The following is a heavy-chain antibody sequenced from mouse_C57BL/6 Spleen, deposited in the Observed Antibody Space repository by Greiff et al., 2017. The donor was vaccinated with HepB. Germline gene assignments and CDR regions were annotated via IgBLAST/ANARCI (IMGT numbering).Heavy chain of an antibody. Sequence: QVQLKQPGAELVKPGASVKMSCKASGYTFTSYWITWVKQRPGQGLEWIGDIYPGSGSTNYNEKFKSKATLTVDTSSSTAYMQLSSLTSEDSAVYYCARERMLEYYFDYWGQGTTLTVSS. CDR1: GYTFTSYW. J-gene: IGHJ2*01. CDR3: ARERMLEYYFDY. V-gene: IGHV1-55*01. CDR2: IYPGSGST.